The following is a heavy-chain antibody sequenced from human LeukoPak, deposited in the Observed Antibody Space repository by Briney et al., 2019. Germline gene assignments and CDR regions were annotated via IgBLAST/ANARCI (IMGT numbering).Heavy chain of an antibody. V-gene: IGHV3-48*01. CDR1: GFIFNNYY. J-gene: IGHJ4*02. Sequence: GGSLRLSCAASGFIFNNYYTHWVRQAPGKGLEWVSYISSSSSTIYYADSVKGRFTISRDKAKNSLYLQMNSLRAEDTAVYYCASGRQNFDYWGQGTLVTVSS. D-gene: IGHD1-1*01. CDR2: ISSSSSTI. CDR3: ASGRQNFDY.